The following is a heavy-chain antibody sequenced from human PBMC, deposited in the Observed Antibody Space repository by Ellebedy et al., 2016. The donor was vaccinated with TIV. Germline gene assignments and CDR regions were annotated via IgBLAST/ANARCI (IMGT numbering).Heavy chain of an antibody. D-gene: IGHD3-10*01. J-gene: IGHJ6*02. CDR2: IKQDGVEK. V-gene: IGHV3-7*01. CDR1: GFTFSTSW. Sequence: GGSLRLXXAASGFTFSTSWMSWVRQAPGKGLEWVANIKQDGVEKYYVESVKGRFTISRDNAKNSVYLQMNSLSAEDTAVYYCARGRGNYYLVYGMDVWGQGTTVTVSS. CDR3: ARGRGNYYLVYGMDV.